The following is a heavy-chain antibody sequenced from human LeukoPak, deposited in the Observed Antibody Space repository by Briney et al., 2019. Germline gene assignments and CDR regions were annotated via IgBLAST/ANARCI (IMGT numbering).Heavy chain of an antibody. Sequence: AGGSLRLSCAASGFTFNKYGMHWVRQAPGKGLEWVAVIWHDGRSKYYADSVKGRFTVSRDNSKNTLYLQMSSLRAEDTAVYYCARDRGSDDPIDYWGQGTPVTVSA. CDR2: IWHDGRSK. CDR1: GFTFNKYG. D-gene: IGHD2-15*01. J-gene: IGHJ4*02. CDR3: ARDRGSDDPIDY. V-gene: IGHV3-33*01.